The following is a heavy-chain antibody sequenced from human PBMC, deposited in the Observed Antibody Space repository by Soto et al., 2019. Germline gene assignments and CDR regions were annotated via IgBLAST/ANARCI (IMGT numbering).Heavy chain of an antibody. CDR1: GGTFSSYA. D-gene: IGHD3-22*01. CDR3: ARGYDSSGYYSIY. J-gene: IGHJ4*02. CDR2: IIPIFCTA. Sequence: SVKFSCKASGGTFSSYAISWVRQAPGQGLEWMGGIIPIFCTANYAQKFQGRVTITADKSTSTAYMELSSLRSEDTAVYYCARGYDSSGYYSIYWGQGTLVTSPQ. V-gene: IGHV1-69*06.